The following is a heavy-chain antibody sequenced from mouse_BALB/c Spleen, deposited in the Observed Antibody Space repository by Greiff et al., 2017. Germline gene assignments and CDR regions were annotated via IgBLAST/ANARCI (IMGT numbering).Heavy chain of an antibody. CDR1: GFTFSSFG. Sequence: EVQRVESGGGLVQPGGSRKLSCAASGFTFSSFGMHWVRQAPEKGLEWVAYISSGSSTIYYADTVKGRFTISRDNPKNTLFLQMTSLRSEDTAMYYCARSADGYYFDYWGQGTTLTVSP. CDR3: ARSADGYYFDY. CDR2: ISSGSSTI. V-gene: IGHV5-17*02. J-gene: IGHJ2*01. D-gene: IGHD2-3*01.